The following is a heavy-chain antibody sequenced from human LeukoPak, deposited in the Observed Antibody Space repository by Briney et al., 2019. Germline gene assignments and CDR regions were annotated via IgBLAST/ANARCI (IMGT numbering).Heavy chain of an antibody. V-gene: IGHV3-7*03. CDR1: GFTFSDKW. D-gene: IGHD3-16*01. Sequence: GGSLRLSCVGSGFTFSDKWMNWARQAPGKGLEWVASINHNGNVNYYVDSVKGRFTISRDNAKNSLYLQMSNLRAEDTAVYFCARGGGLDVWGQGATVTVSS. CDR3: ARGGGLDV. CDR2: INHNGNVN. J-gene: IGHJ6*02.